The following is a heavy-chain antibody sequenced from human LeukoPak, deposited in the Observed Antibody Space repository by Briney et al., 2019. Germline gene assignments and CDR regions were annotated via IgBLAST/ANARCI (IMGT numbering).Heavy chain of an antibody. CDR1: GFTFSSYS. CDR2: ISSSGSYI. CDR3: ARVGLGGSYSGPDY. Sequence: GGSLRLSCAASGFTFSSYSMNWVRQAPGKGLEWVSSISSSGSYIYYADSVKGRFTISRDNAKNSLYLQMNSLRAEDTAVYYCARVGLGGSYSGPDYWGQGTLVTVSS. J-gene: IGHJ4*02. V-gene: IGHV3-21*01. D-gene: IGHD1-26*01.